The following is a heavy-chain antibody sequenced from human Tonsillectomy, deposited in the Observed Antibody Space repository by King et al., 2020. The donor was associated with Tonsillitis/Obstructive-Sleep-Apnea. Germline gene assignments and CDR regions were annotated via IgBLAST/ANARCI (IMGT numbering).Heavy chain of an antibody. J-gene: IGHJ4*02. D-gene: IGHD3-3*01. CDR3: ARYYDFWSGYYYLDY. Sequence: VQLVESGGGLIQPGGSLRLSCAASGFTVSSNYMSWVRQAPGKGLEWVAVIYSGGSTYYADSVKGRFTISRDNSKNTLYLQMNSLRAEDTAVSYCARYYDFWSGYYYLDYWGQGTLVTVSS. CDR2: IYSGGST. CDR1: GFTVSSNY. V-gene: IGHV3-53*01.